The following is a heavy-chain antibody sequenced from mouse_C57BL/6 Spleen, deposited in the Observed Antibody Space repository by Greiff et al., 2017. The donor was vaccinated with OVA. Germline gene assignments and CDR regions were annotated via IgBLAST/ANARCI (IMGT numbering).Heavy chain of an antibody. CDR2: INYDGSST. CDR3: ARERGWVDY. CDR1: GFTFSDYY. D-gene: IGHD1-1*02. V-gene: IGHV5-16*01. J-gene: IGHJ2*01. Sequence: EVKLMESEGGLVQPGSSMKLSCTASGFTFSDYYMAWVRQVPEKGLEWVANINYDGSSTYYLDSLKSRFIISRDNAKNILYLQMSSLKSDDTATYYCARERGWVDYWGQGTTLTVSS.